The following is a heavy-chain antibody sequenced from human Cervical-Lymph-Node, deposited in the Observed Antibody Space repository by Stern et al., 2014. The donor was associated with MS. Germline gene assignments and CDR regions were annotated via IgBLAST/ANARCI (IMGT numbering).Heavy chain of an antibody. CDR2: TNDGPGTT. D-gene: IGHD4-11*01. CDR3: ARQPDYSDFLDF. CDR1: GYNFIDHA. Sequence: QVQLVQSGAEVKKPGASMTISCKTSGYNFIDHAIHWVRQAPGQRLEWMGCTNDGPGTTKYAQKFQGRVSFTRDKAASAAYMDLSSLSPDDTAVYYCARQPDYSDFLDFWGQGTLVTVSS. V-gene: IGHV1-3*01. J-gene: IGHJ4*02.